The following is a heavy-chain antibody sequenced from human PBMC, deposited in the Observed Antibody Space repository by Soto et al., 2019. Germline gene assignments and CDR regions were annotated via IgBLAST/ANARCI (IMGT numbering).Heavy chain of an antibody. V-gene: IGHV3-23*01. CDR3: AKDESNSNPLYYFDF. Sequence: PGGSLRLSCAASGFTFSIYAMTWVRQAPGKGLEWVSSMSRNGDNTYYADSVKGRFTISRDNSKNTLYLQMNSLRAEDTAIYYCAKDESNSNPLYYFDFWGKGTLVNVS. CDR2: MSRNGDNT. J-gene: IGHJ4*02. CDR1: GFTFSIYA. D-gene: IGHD3-22*01.